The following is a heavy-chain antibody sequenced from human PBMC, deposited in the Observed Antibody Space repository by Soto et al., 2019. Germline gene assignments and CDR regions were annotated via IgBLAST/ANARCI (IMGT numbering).Heavy chain of an antibody. Sequence: EVQLVDSGGGLIQPGGSLRLSCAASGFSVSSSHMIWVRQAPGKGLEWDSVIYSGGTTYYAVSVKGRFTISRDKSKDTVYVQMDILRAEDTAVYHCAKLGPYGSESYSFRYNWIDPWGQGTLVTVSS. J-gene: IGHJ5*02. CDR3: AKLGPYGSESYSFRYNWIDP. D-gene: IGHD3-10*01. CDR2: IYSGGTT. V-gene: IGHV3-53*01. CDR1: GFSVSSSH.